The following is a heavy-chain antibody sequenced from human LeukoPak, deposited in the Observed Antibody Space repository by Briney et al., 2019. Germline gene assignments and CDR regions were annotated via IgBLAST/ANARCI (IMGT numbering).Heavy chain of an antibody. Sequence: PSETLSLTCTVSGGSISSSSYSWGWIRQPPGKGLEWIGSIYYSGSTYYNPSLKSRVTISVDTSKNQFSLKPSSVTAADTAVYYCARHYGLGYSYGYVDYWGQGTLVTVSS. J-gene: IGHJ4*02. V-gene: IGHV4-39*01. CDR2: IYYSGST. CDR1: GGSISSSSYS. D-gene: IGHD5-18*01. CDR3: ARHYGLGYSYGYVDY.